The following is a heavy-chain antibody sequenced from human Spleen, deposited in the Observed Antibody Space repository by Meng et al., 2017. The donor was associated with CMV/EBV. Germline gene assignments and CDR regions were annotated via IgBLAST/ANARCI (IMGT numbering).Heavy chain of an antibody. Sequence: GESLKISCAASGFTFSNYAMNWVRQLPGMGLEWVSAIRGSGSDTYYADSVKGRFSISRDNSKNTLYLQMNSLRAEDTAVYYCARTTISAAGARGYYNYYGLDVWGRGTTVTVSS. CDR3: ARTTISAAGARGYYNYYGLDV. D-gene: IGHD6-13*01. J-gene: IGHJ6*02. CDR2: IRGSGSDT. CDR1: GFTFSNYA. V-gene: IGHV3-23*01.